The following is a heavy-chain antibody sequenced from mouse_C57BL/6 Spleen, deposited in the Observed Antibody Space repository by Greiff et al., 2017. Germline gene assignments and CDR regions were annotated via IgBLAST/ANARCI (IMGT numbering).Heavy chain of an antibody. CDR2: IYPRDGST. CDR1: GYTFTDHT. D-gene: IGHD1-1*01. V-gene: IGHV1-78*01. Sequence: QVQLQQSDAELVKPGASVKISCKVSGYTFTDHTIHWMKQRPEQGLEWIGYIYPRDGSTKYNEKFKGKATLTADKSSSTAYMQLNSLTSEDSAVYVCARSSRYGSSPHYFDYWGQGTTLTVSS. CDR3: ARSSRYGSSPHYFDY. J-gene: IGHJ2*01.